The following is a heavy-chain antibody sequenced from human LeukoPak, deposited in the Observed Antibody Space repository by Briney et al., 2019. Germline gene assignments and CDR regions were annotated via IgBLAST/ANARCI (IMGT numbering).Heavy chain of an antibody. Sequence: GGSLRLSCAASGFTFSSYGMHWVRQAPGKGLEWVAFIRYDGSNKYYADSVKGRFTISRDNSKNTLYLQMNSLRAEDTAVYYCAYQGGAYFDYWGQGTLVTVSS. D-gene: IGHD2-2*01. V-gene: IGHV3-30*02. J-gene: IGHJ4*02. CDR2: IRYDGSNK. CDR3: AYQGGAYFDY. CDR1: GFTFSSYG.